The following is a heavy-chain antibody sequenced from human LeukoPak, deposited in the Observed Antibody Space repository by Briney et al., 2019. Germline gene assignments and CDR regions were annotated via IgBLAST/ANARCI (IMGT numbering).Heavy chain of an antibody. V-gene: IGHV3-23*01. J-gene: IGHJ3*02. Sequence: GGSLRLSCASSGFTFSIYAMSWVRQAPGKGLEWVSGSSGSGGGTYYAGSVMGRFTLSRDNSKNTLYLQINSLRVEDTAIYYCVKESSGGADAFDIWGQGTMVTVSS. CDR1: GFTFSIYA. D-gene: IGHD6-19*01. CDR2: SSGSGGGT. CDR3: VKESSGGADAFDI.